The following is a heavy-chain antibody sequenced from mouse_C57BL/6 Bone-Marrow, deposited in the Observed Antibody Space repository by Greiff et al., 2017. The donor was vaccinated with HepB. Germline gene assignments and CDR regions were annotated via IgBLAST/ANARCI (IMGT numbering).Heavy chain of an antibody. V-gene: IGHV1-4*01. CDR3: ARDDYWYFDV. CDR1: GYTFTSYT. CDR2: INPSSGYT. J-gene: IGHJ1*03. Sequence: QVQLKESGAELARPGASVKMSCKASGYTFTSYTMHWVKQRPGQGLEWIGYINPSSGYTKYNQKFKDKATLTADKSSSTAYMQLSSLTSEDSAVYDCARDDYWYFDVWGTGTTVTVSS.